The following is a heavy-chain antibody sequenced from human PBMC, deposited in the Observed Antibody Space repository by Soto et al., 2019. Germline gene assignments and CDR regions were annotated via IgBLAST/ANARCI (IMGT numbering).Heavy chain of an antibody. CDR3: ARVGAATGTAWLDP. Sequence: SMKVSCKPSACTFSSYAISSLRQAPGQGLEWMGRIIPIFATANYAQKYQGRVTITAYESTSASYMELSSLISDDTAGKYCARVGAATGTAWLDPWGKGTMVTVSS. D-gene: IGHD6-13*01. CDR1: ACTFSSYA. V-gene: IGHV1-69*13. J-gene: IGHJ5*02. CDR2: IIPIFATA.